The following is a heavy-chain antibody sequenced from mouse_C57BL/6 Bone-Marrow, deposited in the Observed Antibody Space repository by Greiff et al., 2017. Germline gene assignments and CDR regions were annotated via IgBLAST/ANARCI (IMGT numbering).Heavy chain of an antibody. V-gene: IGHV8-8*01. CDR1: GFSLSTFGMG. CDR2: IWWDDDK. D-gene: IGHD1-1*01. Sequence: QVTLKVSGPGILQPSQTLSLTCSFSGFSLSTFGMGVGWIRQPSGKGLEWLAHIWWDDDKYYNPALKRRLTISKDTSKNQVFLKIANVDTADTATYYCARIRHYYGSRGWYFDVWGTGTTVTVSS. J-gene: IGHJ1*03. CDR3: ARIRHYYGSRGWYFDV.